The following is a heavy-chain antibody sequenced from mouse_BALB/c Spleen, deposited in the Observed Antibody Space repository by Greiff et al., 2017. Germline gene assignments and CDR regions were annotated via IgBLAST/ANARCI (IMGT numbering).Heavy chain of an antibody. D-gene: IGHD2-2*01. J-gene: IGHJ4*01. CDR2: IWGDGST. CDR1: GFSLTGYG. Sequence: VQLVESGPGLVAPSQSLSITCTVSGFSLTGYGVNWVRQPPGKGLEWLGMIWGDGSTDYNSALISRLSIIKDNSKSQVFLKMNSLQTDDTARYYCAAIYYCCGKGYAMDYWGQGTSVTVSS. CDR3: AAIYYCCGKGYAMDY. V-gene: IGHV2-6-7*01.